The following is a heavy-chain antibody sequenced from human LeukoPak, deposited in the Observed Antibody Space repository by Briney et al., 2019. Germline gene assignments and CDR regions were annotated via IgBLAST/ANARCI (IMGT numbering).Heavy chain of an antibody. CDR3: ARGGRASHTWIDY. Sequence: GGSLRLSCAASGFTFSDYYMSWIRQAPGKGLEWVSYISSSGSTMYYADSVKGRFTISRDNAENSLYLQMNSLRAEDTAVYYCARGGRASHTWIDYWGQGTLVTVSS. J-gene: IGHJ4*02. V-gene: IGHV3-11*01. D-gene: IGHD3-10*01. CDR1: GFTFSDYY. CDR2: ISSSGSTM.